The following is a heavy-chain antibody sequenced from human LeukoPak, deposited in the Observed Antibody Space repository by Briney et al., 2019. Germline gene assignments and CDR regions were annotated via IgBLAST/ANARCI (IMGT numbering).Heavy chain of an antibody. CDR3: TRDFDQPSGN. CDR1: GFTFSSYA. D-gene: IGHD3-9*01. V-gene: IGHV3-23*01. CDR2: ISGSGGST. Sequence: GGSLRLTCAASGFTFSSYAMSWVRQAPGKGLEWVSGISGSGGSTYYADSVKGRFTISRDNAKNTLYLQMNRLRAEDTAVYYCTRDFDQPSGNWGQGTLVTVSS. J-gene: IGHJ4*02.